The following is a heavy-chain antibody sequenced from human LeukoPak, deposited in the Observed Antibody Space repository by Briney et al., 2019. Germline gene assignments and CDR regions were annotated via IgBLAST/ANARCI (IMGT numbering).Heavy chain of an antibody. CDR2: ISSSSSYI. CDR1: GFTFSSYS. CDR3: ARDWTDFWSGYYYYGMDV. Sequence: GGSLRLSCAASGFTFSSYSMDWVRQAPGKGLEWVSSISSSSSYIYYADSVKGRFTISRDNAKNSLYLQMNSLRAEDTAVYYCARDWTDFWSGYYYYGMDVWGQGTTVTVSS. D-gene: IGHD3-3*01. V-gene: IGHV3-21*01. J-gene: IGHJ6*02.